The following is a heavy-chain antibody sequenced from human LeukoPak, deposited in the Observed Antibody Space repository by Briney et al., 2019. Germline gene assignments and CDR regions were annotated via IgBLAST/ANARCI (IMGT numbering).Heavy chain of an antibody. Sequence: SETLSLTCTVSGGSISSGDYYWSWIRQPPGKGLEWIGYIYYSGSTYYNPSLKSRVTISVDTSKNQFSLKLSSVTAADTAVYYCARAPLLRYFDWLLSDYNWFDPWGQGTLVTVSS. D-gene: IGHD3-9*01. V-gene: IGHV4-30-4*01. CDR2: IYYSGST. J-gene: IGHJ5*02. CDR1: GGSISSGDYY. CDR3: ARAPLLRYFDWLLSDYNWFDP.